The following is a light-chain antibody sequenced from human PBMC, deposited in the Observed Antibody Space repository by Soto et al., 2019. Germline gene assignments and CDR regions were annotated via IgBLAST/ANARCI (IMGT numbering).Light chain of an antibody. V-gene: IGKV1-6*01. J-gene: IGKJ1*01. CDR1: RDIGND. Sequence: AIQMTQSPSSLSASVGDRVTITCRASRDIGNDLGWYQQKPGKAPKHLIFAASNLQGGAPSRFSGGGSGTDFTLAISSLQADDFAPYYCLQHFNFSWTFGQGTKVE. CDR3: LQHFNFSWT. CDR2: AAS.